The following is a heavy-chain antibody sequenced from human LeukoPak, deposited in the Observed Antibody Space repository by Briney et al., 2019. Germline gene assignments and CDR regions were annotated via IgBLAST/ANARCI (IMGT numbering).Heavy chain of an antibody. V-gene: IGHV1-18*01. J-gene: IGHJ4*02. Sequence: ASVKVPCKASGYTFTSYGISWVRQAPGQGLEWMGWISAYNGNTNYAQKLQGRVTMTTDTSTSTAYMELRSLRSDDTAVYYCARAGHIVVVPAAIYWGQGTLVTVSS. CDR3: ARAGHIVVVPAAIY. CDR1: GYTFTSYG. D-gene: IGHD2-2*01. CDR2: ISAYNGNT.